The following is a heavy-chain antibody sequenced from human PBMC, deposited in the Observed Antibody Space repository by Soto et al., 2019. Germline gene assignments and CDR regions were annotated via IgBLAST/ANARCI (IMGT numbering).Heavy chain of an antibody. V-gene: IGHV3-7*04. Sequence: PGGSLRLSCAASGFTLRNSWMSWVRQAPGKGLEWVANIKQDGNERYYVGSVKGRFTISRDNAKNSLYLQMNSLRAEDTAVYYCARAIAAAGSLGGWFDPWGQGTLVTVSS. CDR3: ARAIAAAGSLGGWFDP. J-gene: IGHJ5*02. CDR2: IKQDGNER. CDR1: GFTLRNSW. D-gene: IGHD6-13*01.